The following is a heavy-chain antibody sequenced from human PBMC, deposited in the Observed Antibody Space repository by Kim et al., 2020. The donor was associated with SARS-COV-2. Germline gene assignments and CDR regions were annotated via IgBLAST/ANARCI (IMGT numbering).Heavy chain of an antibody. CDR1: GGSISSSNW. V-gene: IGHV4-4*02. D-gene: IGHD1-20*01. CDR2: IYHSGST. CDR3: ARTRYNWNPDAFDI. Sequence: SETLSLTCAVSGGSISSSNWWSWVRQPPGKGLEWIGEIYHSGSTNYNPSLKSRVTISVDKSKNQFSLKLSSVTAADTAVYYCARTRYNWNPDAFDIWGQGTMVTVSS. J-gene: IGHJ3*02.